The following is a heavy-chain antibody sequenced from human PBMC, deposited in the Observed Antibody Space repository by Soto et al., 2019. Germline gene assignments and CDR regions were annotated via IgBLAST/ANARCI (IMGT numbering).Heavy chain of an antibody. Sequence: PGGSLRLSCAASGFAFSNGWMNWVRQAPGKGLEWVGRIKSKTDGGTTDYAAPVKGRFTISRDDSKNTLYLQMNSLKTEDTAVYYCTTLSITIFGVVLMDVWGQGTTVTVSS. CDR1: GFAFSNGW. CDR3: TTLSITIFGVVLMDV. D-gene: IGHD3-3*01. CDR2: IKSKTDGGTT. V-gene: IGHV3-15*07. J-gene: IGHJ6*02.